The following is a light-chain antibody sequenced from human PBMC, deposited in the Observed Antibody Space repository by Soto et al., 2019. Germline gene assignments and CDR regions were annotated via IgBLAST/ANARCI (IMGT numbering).Light chain of an antibody. CDR2: ENN. CDR3: GTCDSSLSASCV. Sequence: QSVLTQPPSVSAAPGQKVTISCSGSSSNIGNNYVSWYQQLPGTAPKLLIYENNKRPSGIPDRFSGSKSGTSATLGITGLQTGDEADYYCGTCDSSLSASCVFGTGTKLTVL. V-gene: IGLV1-51*02. CDR1: SSNIGNNY. J-gene: IGLJ1*01.